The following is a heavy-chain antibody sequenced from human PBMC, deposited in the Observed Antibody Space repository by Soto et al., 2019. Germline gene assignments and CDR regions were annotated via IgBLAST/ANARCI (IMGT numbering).Heavy chain of an antibody. CDR1: GGSISSGGYY. CDR2: IYYSGST. J-gene: IGHJ6*02. Sequence: NPSETLSLTCTVSGGSISSGGYYWSWIRQHPGKGLEWIGYIYYSGSTYYNPSLKSRVTISVDTSKNQFSLKLSSVTAADTAVYYCAREAFLNPGGDYCCMDAWGQGTTVTVSS. D-gene: IGHD3-3*02. V-gene: IGHV4-31*03. CDR3: AREAFLNPGGDYCCMDA.